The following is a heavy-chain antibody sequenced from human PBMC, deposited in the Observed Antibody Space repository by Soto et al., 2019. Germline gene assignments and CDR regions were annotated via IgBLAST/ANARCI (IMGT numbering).Heavy chain of an antibody. D-gene: IGHD2-15*01. CDR2: INAGNGNT. CDR1: GFTFSSYA. V-gene: IGHV1-3*01. CDR3: ARGGYCSGGSCYSDGMDV. Sequence: VQLVESGGGLVQPGGSLRLSCAASGFTFSSYAMHWVRQAPGQRLEWMGWINAGNGNTKYSQKFQGRVTITRDTSASTAYMELSSLRSEDTAVYYCARGGYCSGGSCYSDGMDVWGQGTTVTVSS. J-gene: IGHJ6*02.